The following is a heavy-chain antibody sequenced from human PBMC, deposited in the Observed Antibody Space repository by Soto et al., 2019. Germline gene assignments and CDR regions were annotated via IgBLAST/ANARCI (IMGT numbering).Heavy chain of an antibody. CDR2: INAGYGNT. J-gene: IGHJ4*02. CDR1: GYTFSSYA. Sequence: QVHLVQSGAEVRKPGASVKVSCKASGYTFSSYAMHWVRQAPGQRLEWMGGINAGYGNTKSSQKYQDRVTISRDTSASTAYMELTSLSSEDTAVYYCARDTGDGTFDFWGQGTLVTVSS. CDR3: ARDTGDGTFDF. D-gene: IGHD7-27*01. V-gene: IGHV1-3*01.